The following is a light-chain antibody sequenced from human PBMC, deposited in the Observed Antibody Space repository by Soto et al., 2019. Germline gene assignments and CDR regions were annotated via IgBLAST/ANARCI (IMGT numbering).Light chain of an antibody. V-gene: IGKV1-27*01. CDR3: QKYNIAPSWT. Sequence: DIPMTQSPSSLSASVGDRVTITCRASQDISNYLACYQRKPGKVPDLLLSSASTLQSGAPFRFSGSASGTDFTPTISSLQPEDVATYYCQKYNIAPSWTFGQGNKVEIK. CDR1: QDISNY. CDR2: SAS. J-gene: IGKJ1*01.